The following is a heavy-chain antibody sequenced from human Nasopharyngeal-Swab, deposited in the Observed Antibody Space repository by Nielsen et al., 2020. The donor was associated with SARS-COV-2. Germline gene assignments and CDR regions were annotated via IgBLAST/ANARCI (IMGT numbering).Heavy chain of an antibody. V-gene: IGHV3-30-3*01. CDR1: GFTFSSYA. J-gene: IGHJ6*02. D-gene: IGHD3-10*01. Sequence: GESLKISCAASGFTFSSYAMSWVRQAPGKGLEWVAVISYDGSNKYYADSVKGRFTISRDNSKNTLYLQMNSLRAEDTAVYYCASPYGSGSYYYYYGMDVWGQGTTVTVSS. CDR2: ISYDGSNK. CDR3: ASPYGSGSYYYYYGMDV.